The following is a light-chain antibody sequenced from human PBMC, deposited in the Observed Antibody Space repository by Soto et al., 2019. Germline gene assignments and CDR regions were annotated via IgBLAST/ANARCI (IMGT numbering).Light chain of an antibody. V-gene: IGLV2-23*02. CDR1: TSDVGGYDV. Sequence: QSALTQPASVSGSPGQSITISCSGTTSDVGGYDVVSWYQQHPGKAPKLMIFEVNQRPSGVSDRFSGSKSGNTASLTISGLQAGDEADYYCCSCAGSSTFCVFGGGTKLTVL. CDR3: CSCAGSSTFCV. J-gene: IGLJ3*02. CDR2: EVN.